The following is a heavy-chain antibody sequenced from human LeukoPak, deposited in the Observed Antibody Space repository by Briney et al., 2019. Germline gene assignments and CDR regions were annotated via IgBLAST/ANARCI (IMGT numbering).Heavy chain of an antibody. V-gene: IGHV4-34*01. J-gene: IGHJ3*02. CDR3: ARGRTVTTSDAFDI. D-gene: IGHD4-17*01. CDR2: INHSGST. Sequence: SETLSLTCAVYGGSFSGYYWSWIRQPLGKGVVWLGEINHSGSTNYNPSLKSRVTISVDTSKNQCSLKLSSVTAADTAVYYCARGRTVTTSDAFDIWGQGTMVTASS. CDR1: GGSFSGYY.